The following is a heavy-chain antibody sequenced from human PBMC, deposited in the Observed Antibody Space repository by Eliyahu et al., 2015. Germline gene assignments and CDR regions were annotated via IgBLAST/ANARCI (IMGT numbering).Heavy chain of an antibody. Sequence: QVQLQQWGAGLLKPSETLSLTCXVYGGSFSGXYWSWIRQPPGKGLEWIGEINHSGSTNYNPSLKSRVTISVDTSKNQFSLKLSSVTAADTAVYYCARSRGYSSSWYQLVSPTQDYWGQGTLVTVSS. CDR2: INHSGST. CDR3: ARSRGYSSSWYQLVSPTQDY. J-gene: IGHJ4*02. V-gene: IGHV4-34*01. D-gene: IGHD6-13*01. CDR1: GGSFSGXY.